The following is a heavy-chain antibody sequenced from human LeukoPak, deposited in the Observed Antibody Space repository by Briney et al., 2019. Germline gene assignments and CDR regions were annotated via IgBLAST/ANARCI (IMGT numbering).Heavy chain of an antibody. CDR2: ISFRGDST. J-gene: IGHJ4*02. D-gene: IGHD2-2*01. V-gene: IGHV3-23*01. Sequence: GGSLRLSCAASGFTFSSYAMTWVRQAPGKGLEWVSVISFRGDSTYYADSVKGRFTISRDNSKNTLYLQMISLRAEDTAVYYCAKSYERYQLLLGYWGQGTLVTVSS. CDR3: AKSYERYQLLLGY. CDR1: GFTFSSYA.